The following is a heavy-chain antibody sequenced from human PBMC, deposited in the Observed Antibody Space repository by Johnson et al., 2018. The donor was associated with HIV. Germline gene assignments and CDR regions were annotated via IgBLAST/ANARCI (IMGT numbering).Heavy chain of an antibody. CDR1: GFTFSASA. Sequence: VQLVESGGGMVQPGGSLRLSCVASGFTFSASAIHWVRQASGKGLEWVGHISSKTNSYATELAASLKGRFTISRDDSKNTAYLQMNSLRAEDTAVYYCAKAVTGEGAFDIWGQGTMVTVSS. J-gene: IGHJ3*02. D-gene: IGHD7-27*01. CDR2: ISSKTNSYAT. V-gene: IGHV3-73*01. CDR3: AKAVTGEGAFDI.